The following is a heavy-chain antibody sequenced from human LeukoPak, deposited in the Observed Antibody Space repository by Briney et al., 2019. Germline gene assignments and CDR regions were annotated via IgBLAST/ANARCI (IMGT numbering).Heavy chain of an antibody. CDR1: GFTFRNYG. CDR2: IRFDGVNQ. D-gene: IGHD3-16*01. V-gene: IGHV3-30*02. J-gene: IGHJ3*01. Sequence: GGSLRLSCAASGFTFRNYGMHWVRQAPGKGLEWVAFIRFDGVNQYYADSVKGPFTISRDNSKNMVFLQMNSLRPEDTGVYYCAKDQFGWGNSHDAALDAWGQGTMVTISS. CDR3: AKDQFGWGNSHDAALDA.